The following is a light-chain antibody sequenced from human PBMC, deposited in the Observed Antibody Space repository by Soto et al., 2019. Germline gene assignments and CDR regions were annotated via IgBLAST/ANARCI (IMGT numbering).Light chain of an antibody. CDR1: SSDVGAYNY. CDR3: SSYTTSSTYV. V-gene: IGLV2-14*03. CDR2: HVS. J-gene: IGLJ1*01. Sequence: QSVLTQPASVSGSPGQSIAISCTGTSSDVGAYNYVSWYQQHPGKAPKLMIYHVSNRPSGVSDRFSGSKSDNTASLTIFGLQAEDEADYYCSSYTTSSTYVFGTGTKLTVL.